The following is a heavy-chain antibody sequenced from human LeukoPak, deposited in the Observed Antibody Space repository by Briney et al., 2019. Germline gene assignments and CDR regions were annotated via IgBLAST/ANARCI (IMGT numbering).Heavy chain of an antibody. CDR1: GFTFGEYA. V-gene: IGHV3-49*04. CDR3: TRDPLWYDSSGYYF. J-gene: IGHJ4*02. Sequence: GGSLRLSCTASGFTFGEYAMSWVRQAPGKGREGVGFIRSKAYGGTTEYAASVKGRFTISRDDSKSIAYLQMNSLKTEDTAVYYCTRDPLWYDSSGYYFGGQGTLVTVSS. CDR2: IRSKAYGGTT. D-gene: IGHD3-22*01.